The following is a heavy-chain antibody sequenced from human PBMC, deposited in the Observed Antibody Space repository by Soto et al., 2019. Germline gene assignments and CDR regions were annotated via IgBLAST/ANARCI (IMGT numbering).Heavy chain of an antibody. CDR2: LYDLDGS. J-gene: IGHJ3*01. CDR1: GFTISGKKY. CDR3: ATWHEREHAYDV. D-gene: IGHD1-1*01. Sequence: GGSLRLSCAAFGFTISGKKYVAWVRQAPGKGLEWVSALYDLDGSFYAASVKGRFTTSSDSSKTTVYLQMNDLRPDDTAVYYCATWHEREHAYDVWGQGTTVTVSS. V-gene: IGHV3-53*01.